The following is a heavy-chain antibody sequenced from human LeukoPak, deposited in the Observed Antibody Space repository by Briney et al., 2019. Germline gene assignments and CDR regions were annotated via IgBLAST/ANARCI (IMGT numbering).Heavy chain of an antibody. CDR2: ISGGGAAT. D-gene: IGHD3-22*01. CDR1: GFAFSSYA. J-gene: IGHJ5*02. Sequence: PGGSLRLSCAASGFAFSSYAMTWVRQAPGKGLEWVSGISGGGAATYYADSVKGRFTISRDNSKNTLYLQMNSQRAEDTAVYYCAKDFSDSTGYYNWFDTWGQGTLVTVSS. V-gene: IGHV3-23*01. CDR3: AKDFSDSTGYYNWFDT.